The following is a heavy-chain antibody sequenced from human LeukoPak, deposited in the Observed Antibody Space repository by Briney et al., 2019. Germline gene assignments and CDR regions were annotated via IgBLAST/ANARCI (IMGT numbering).Heavy chain of an antibody. CDR2: IYSGGST. D-gene: IGHD3-22*01. CDR3: ARDGSSGYPEYFQH. CDR1: GFTVSSNY. V-gene: IGHV3-66*02. Sequence: PGGSLRLSCAASGFTVSSNYMSWVRQAPGKGLEWVSVIYSGGSTYYADSVKGRFTISRDNSKNTLYLQMNSLRAEATAVYYCARDGSSGYPEYFQHWGQGTLVTVSS. J-gene: IGHJ1*01.